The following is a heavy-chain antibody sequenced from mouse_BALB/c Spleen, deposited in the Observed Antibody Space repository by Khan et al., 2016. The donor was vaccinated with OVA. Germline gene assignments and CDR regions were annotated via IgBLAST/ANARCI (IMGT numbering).Heavy chain of an antibody. J-gene: IGHJ3*01. CDR1: GYTFTAYY. Sequence: QVRLQQSGAELARPGASVKLSCKASGYTFTAYYINWVKLRTGQGLEWIVEISPGSGDTYYYERFKCKATLTADTSSSTADRQCGSLTSEAAADFICALRNYFGYTFTQGGQGTRITVSA. CDR3: ALRNYFGYTFTQ. V-gene: IGHV1-77*01. D-gene: IGHD1-2*01. CDR2: ISPGSGDT.